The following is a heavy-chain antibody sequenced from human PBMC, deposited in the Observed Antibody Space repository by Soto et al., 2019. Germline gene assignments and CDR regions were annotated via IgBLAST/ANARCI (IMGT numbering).Heavy chain of an antibody. CDR2: IYYSGST. Sequence: QVQLQESGPGLVKPSQTLSLTCTVSGGSISSGDYYWSWMRQPPGKGLEWIGYIYYSGSTYYNPSLQSRVTISVATSKNQSSLKLSSVTAADTAVYYCASSWYTPRDWYFDLWGRGTLVTVSS. CDR3: ASSWYTPRDWYFDL. D-gene: IGHD6-13*01. V-gene: IGHV4-30-4*01. J-gene: IGHJ2*01. CDR1: GGSISSGDYY.